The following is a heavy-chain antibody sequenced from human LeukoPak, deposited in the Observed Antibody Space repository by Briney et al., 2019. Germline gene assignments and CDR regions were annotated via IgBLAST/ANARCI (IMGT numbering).Heavy chain of an antibody. CDR3: ARVWMGGLPSNSFDY. D-gene: IGHD4-11*01. CDR1: GSTFSSYS. CDR2: ISSSSSYI. Sequence: GGSLRLSCAASGSTFSSYSMNWVRQAPGKGLEWVSSISSSSSYIYYADSVKGRFTISRDNAKNSLYLQMNSLRAEDTAVYYCARVWMGGLPSNSFDYWGQGTLVTVSS. J-gene: IGHJ4*02. V-gene: IGHV3-21*01.